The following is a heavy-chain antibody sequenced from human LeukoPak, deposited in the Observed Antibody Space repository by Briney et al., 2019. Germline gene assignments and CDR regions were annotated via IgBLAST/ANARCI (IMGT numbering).Heavy chain of an antibody. D-gene: IGHD2-15*01. Sequence: ASVKVSFKASGYTFTGYYMHWVRQAPGQGLKWMGWINPNSGDTNYAQKFQGRVTMTRDTSISTAYMELSRLRSDDTAVYYCARTFVVYCSGGSCSSASHFDYWGQGTLVTVSS. CDR3: ARTFVVYCSGGSCSSASHFDY. CDR2: INPNSGDT. V-gene: IGHV1-2*02. CDR1: GYTFTGYY. J-gene: IGHJ4*02.